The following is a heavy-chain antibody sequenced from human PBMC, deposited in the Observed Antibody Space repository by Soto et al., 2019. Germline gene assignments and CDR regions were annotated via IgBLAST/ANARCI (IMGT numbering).Heavy chain of an antibody. CDR2: IYYSGST. CDR3: ARDQGDGYNFDY. D-gene: IGHD5-12*01. J-gene: IGHJ4*02. V-gene: IGHV4-59*01. CDR1: GGSISSYY. Sequence: SETLSLTCTVSGGSISSYYWSWIRQPPGKGLEWIGYIYYSGSTNYNPSLKSRVTISVDTSKNQFSLKLSSVTAADTAVYYCARDQGDGYNFDYWGQGTLVTVSS.